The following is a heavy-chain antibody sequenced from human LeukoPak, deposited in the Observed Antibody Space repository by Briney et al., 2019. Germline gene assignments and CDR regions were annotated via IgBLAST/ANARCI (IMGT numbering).Heavy chain of an antibody. D-gene: IGHD3-22*01. V-gene: IGHV3-23*01. J-gene: IGHJ4*02. Sequence: GGSLRLSCAASGFTFSSYAMSWVRQAPGKGLEWVSAISGSGGSTYYADSVKGRFTISRDNSKNTLYLQMNSLRAEDTAVYYCAKVPGPYYDSSGFLGYWGQGTLVTVSS. CDR2: ISGSGGST. CDR1: GFTFSSYA. CDR3: AKVPGPYYDSSGFLGY.